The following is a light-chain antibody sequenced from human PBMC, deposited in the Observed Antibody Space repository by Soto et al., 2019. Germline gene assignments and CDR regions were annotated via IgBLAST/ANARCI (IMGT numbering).Light chain of an antibody. Sequence: EIQMTQSPCTMSASVGDRGKITSRASQTISRSFAWYQQTPGKAPNLLIHAASSLERGVPSRFSGSGSGTEFTLTICSLQPDDFATYYCQQYNSYRTCGQGPTGAI. CDR2: AAS. V-gene: IGKV1-5*01. CDR3: QQYNSYRT. J-gene: IGKJ1*01. CDR1: QTISRS.